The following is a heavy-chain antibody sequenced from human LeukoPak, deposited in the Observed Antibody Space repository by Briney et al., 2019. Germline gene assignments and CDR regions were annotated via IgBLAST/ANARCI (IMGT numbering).Heavy chain of an antibody. CDR1: GFAFSAYG. V-gene: IGHV3-30*18. CDR2: LSYDGTNG. J-gene: IGHJ4*02. Sequence: GGSLRLSCAASGFAFSAYGMHWVRQAPGKGLEWVAVLSYDGTNGYYAGSVKGRLTISRDNSKNTLDLQMNSLRAEDTAVYYCAKGLNSGWYGHSFDLWGEGTLVTVSS. D-gene: IGHD6-19*01. CDR3: AKGLNSGWYGHSFDL.